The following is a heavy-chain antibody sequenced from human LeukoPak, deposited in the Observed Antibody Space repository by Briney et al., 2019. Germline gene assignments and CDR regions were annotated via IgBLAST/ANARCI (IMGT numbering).Heavy chain of an antibody. CDR1: GGSISSGGYY. CDR2: IYYSGST. V-gene: IGHV4-31*03. D-gene: IGHD5-24*01. J-gene: IGHJ3*02. Sequence: SQTLSLTCTVSGGSISSGGYYWSWIRQHPGKGLEWIGYIYYSGSTYYNPSLKSRVTISVDTSKNQFSLKLSSVTAADTAVYYCARRKEMATIPPFDIWGQGTMVTVSS. CDR3: ARRKEMATIPPFDI.